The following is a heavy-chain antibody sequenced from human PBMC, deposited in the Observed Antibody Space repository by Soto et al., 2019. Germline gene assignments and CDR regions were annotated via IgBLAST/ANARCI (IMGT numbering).Heavy chain of an antibody. Sequence: GGALRLSCAASGFTFSRYWMHWVRQAPGKGLVWVSRISSDGSSTNYADTVKGRFTTSRDNAKNTLYLQMNSLRAEDTSLYYCTRESSSLNRSLDNWGQGA. J-gene: IGHJ4*02. CDR1: GFTFSRYW. CDR2: ISSDGSST. CDR3: TRESSSLNRSLDN. V-gene: IGHV3-74*01. D-gene: IGHD6-6*01.